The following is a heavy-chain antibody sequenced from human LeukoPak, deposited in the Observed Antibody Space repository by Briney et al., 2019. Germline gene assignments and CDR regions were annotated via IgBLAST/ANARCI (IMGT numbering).Heavy chain of an antibody. D-gene: IGHD3-10*01. Sequence: SETLSLSCTVSGGSISSSSYYWGWIRQPPGKGLEWIGSIYYSGSAYYNPSLKSRDTISVDTSKKQFSLKLSSVTAADTAVYYCARQYSGSSKIDYWGQGTLVTVSS. CDR2: IYYSGSA. CDR1: GGSISSSSYY. CDR3: ARQYSGSSKIDY. J-gene: IGHJ4*02. V-gene: IGHV4-39*01.